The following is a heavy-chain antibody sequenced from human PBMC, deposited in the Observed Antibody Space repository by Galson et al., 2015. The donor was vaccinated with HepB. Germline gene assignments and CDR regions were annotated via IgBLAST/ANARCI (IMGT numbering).Heavy chain of an antibody. V-gene: IGHV3-74*01. CDR3: ARAIPLRFLEWSRDDY. CDR2: INSDGSST. CDR1: GFTFSSYW. Sequence: SLRLSCAASGFTFSSYWMHWVRQAPGKGLVWVSRINSDGSSTSYADSVKGRFTISRDNAKNTLYLQMNSLRAEDTAVYYCARAIPLRFLEWSRDDYWGQGTLVTVSS. J-gene: IGHJ4*02. D-gene: IGHD3-3*01.